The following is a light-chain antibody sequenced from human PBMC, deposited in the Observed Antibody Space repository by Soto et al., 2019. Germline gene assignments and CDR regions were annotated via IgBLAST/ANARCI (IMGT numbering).Light chain of an antibody. CDR1: SSNIGVGYT. CDR3: QSYDSSLSGLV. Sequence: QSVLTQSPSVSGAPGQRVTISCSGSSSNIGVGYTVHWYQQLPGTAPKLLIYGNSNRPSGVPDRFSGSKSGTSASLAITGLQTEDEADYYCQSYDSSLSGLVFGTGTKVTVL. CDR2: GNS. J-gene: IGLJ1*01. V-gene: IGLV1-40*01.